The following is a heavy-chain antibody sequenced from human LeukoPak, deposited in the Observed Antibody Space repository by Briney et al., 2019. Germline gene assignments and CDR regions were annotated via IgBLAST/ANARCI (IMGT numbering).Heavy chain of an antibody. CDR1: GYTFTGYY. CDR2: INPNSGGT. CDR3: ARDYGDRIYYYYYMDV. V-gene: IGHV1-2*02. D-gene: IGHD4-17*01. J-gene: IGHJ6*03. Sequence: ASVKVSCKASGYTFTGYYMHWVRQAPGQGLEWMGWINPNSGGTNYAQKFQGRVTMTRDTSISTAYMELSGLRSDDTAVYYCARDYGDRIYYYYYMDVWGKGTTVTVSS.